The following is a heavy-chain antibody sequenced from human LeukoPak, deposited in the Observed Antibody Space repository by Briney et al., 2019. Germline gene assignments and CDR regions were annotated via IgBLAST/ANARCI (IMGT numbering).Heavy chain of an antibody. V-gene: IGHV4-59*01. CDR2: IYYSGST. CDR1: GGSISSYY. J-gene: IGHJ6*02. CDR3: ARDRVVVVAGLGYYYGMDV. D-gene: IGHD2-15*01. Sequence: PSETLSLTCTVSGGSISSYYWSWIRQPPGKGLEWIGYIYYSGSTNYNPSLKSRVTISVDTSKNQFSLKLSSVNAADTAVYYCARDRVVVVAGLGYYYGMDVWGQGTTVTVSS.